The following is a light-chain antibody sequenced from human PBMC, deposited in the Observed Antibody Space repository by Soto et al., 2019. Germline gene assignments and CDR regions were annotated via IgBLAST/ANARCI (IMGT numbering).Light chain of an antibody. V-gene: IGLV4-69*01. Sequence: QPVLTQSPSASASLGASVKLTCTLSSGHSSYAIAWHQQQPEKGPRYLMKLNSDGSHSKGDGIPDSFSGSSSGAERYLTISSLQSEDEADYYCQTWGTDIVVFGGGTKLTVL. CDR3: QTWGTDIVV. CDR2: LNSDGSH. CDR1: SGHSSYA. J-gene: IGLJ2*01.